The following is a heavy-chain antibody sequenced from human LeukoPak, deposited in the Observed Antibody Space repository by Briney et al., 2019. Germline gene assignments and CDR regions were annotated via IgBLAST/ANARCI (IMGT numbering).Heavy chain of an antibody. V-gene: IGHV3-7*01. D-gene: IGHD3-10*01. CDR3: VRGRIPMVVMGEFDY. J-gene: IGHJ4*02. Sequence: GGSLRLSCAASGFTFSSYWMSWVRQAPGEGLEWVANIKQDGSEKYYVDPVKGRFTISRDNAKNSLYLQMNSLRAEDTAVYYCVRGRIPMVVMGEFDYWGQGTLVTVSS. CDR1: GFTFSSYW. CDR2: IKQDGSEK.